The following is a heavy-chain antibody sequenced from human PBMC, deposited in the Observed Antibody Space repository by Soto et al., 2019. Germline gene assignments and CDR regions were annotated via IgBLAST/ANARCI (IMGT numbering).Heavy chain of an antibody. Sequence: PSETLSLTCTVSGASISSEPVYWSWFRRFPGKGLEWVGYFFHTGSTSPNPSLRGRVAIFVDTSKNQFSLRLSSVTAADTAVYYCARASRGYSATGDYFYPLGFDSWSQGTLVTVSS. CDR3: ARASRGYSATGDYFYPLGFDS. CDR2: FFHTGST. J-gene: IGHJ4*01. V-gene: IGHV4-31*03. CDR1: GASISSEPVY. D-gene: IGHD3-9*01.